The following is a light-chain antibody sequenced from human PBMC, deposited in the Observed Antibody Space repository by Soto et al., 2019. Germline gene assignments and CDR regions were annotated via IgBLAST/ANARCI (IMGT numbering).Light chain of an antibody. V-gene: IGKV3-20*01. CDR1: QSVSSSY. CDR2: GAS. J-gene: IGKJ1*01. CDR3: QQYRSSSWT. Sequence: EIVLTQSPGTLSLSPGERAPLSCRASQSVSSSYLAWYHQKPGQAPRLLIYGASSRATGIPDRFSGSGSGTDFTLTISRMEPEDFAVYYCQQYRSSSWTFGQGTQVDIK.